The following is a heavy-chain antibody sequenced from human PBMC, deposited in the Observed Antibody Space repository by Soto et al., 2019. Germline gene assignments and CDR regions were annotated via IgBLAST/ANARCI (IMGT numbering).Heavy chain of an antibody. D-gene: IGHD2-21*01. V-gene: IGHV2-5*02. J-gene: IGHJ6*02. CDR2: IYWDDDK. CDR3: VQSRWGGDCLQSYSAHSYYGLDV. CDR1: GFSLSTLGVG. Sequence: HITLKESGPTLVKPTQTLTLTCTYSGFSLSTLGVGVGWIRQPPGKALEWLALIYWDDDKHYSPSLKSRLTVPKDTSKNQVVLTMTNMDPVDTATYYCVQSRWGGDCLQSYSAHSYYGLDVWGQGTTVIFSS.